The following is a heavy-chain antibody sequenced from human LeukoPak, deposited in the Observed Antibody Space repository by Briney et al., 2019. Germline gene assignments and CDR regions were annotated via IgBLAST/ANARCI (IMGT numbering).Heavy chain of an antibody. V-gene: IGHV4-59*01. D-gene: IGHD5-18*01. Sequence: PSETLSHTCTVSGGSISSYYWSWIRQPPGKGLEWIGYIYYSGSTNYNPSLKSRVTISVDTSKNQFSLKLSSVTAADTAVYYCARSYGKVDYWGQGTLVTVSS. CDR1: GGSISSYY. CDR3: ARSYGKVDY. CDR2: IYYSGST. J-gene: IGHJ4*02.